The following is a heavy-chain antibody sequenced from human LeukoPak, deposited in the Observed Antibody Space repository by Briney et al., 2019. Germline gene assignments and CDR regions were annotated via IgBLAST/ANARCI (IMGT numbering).Heavy chain of an antibody. Sequence: ASVMVSCKASGYTFTSHDISWVRQAPGQGLEWMGGIIPIFGTANYAQKFQGRVTITTDESTSTAYMELSSLRSEDTAVYYCARDSGSHAFDIWGQGTMVTVSS. CDR1: GYTFTSHD. CDR2: IIPIFGTA. CDR3: ARDSGSHAFDI. V-gene: IGHV1-69*05. J-gene: IGHJ3*02. D-gene: IGHD1-26*01.